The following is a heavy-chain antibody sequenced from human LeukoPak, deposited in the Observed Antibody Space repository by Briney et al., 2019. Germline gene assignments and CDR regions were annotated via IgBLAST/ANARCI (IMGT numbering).Heavy chain of an antibody. D-gene: IGHD1-26*01. Sequence: GGSLRLSCAASGFTFSSYGMHWVRQAPGKGLEWVAFIRYDGSDKYYADSVKGRFTVSRDNSKNTLYLQMNSLRAEDTTVYYCAREGGATRDAFVIWGQGTMVTVSS. CDR2: IRYDGSDK. J-gene: IGHJ3*02. CDR3: AREGGATRDAFVI. V-gene: IGHV3-30*02. CDR1: GFTFSSYG.